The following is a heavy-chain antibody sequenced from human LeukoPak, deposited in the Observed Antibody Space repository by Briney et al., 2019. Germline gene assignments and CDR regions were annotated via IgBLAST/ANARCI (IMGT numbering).Heavy chain of an antibody. J-gene: IGHJ4*02. CDR1: GYTFTTYD. V-gene: IGHV1-46*01. D-gene: IGHD3-16*02. CDR3: ARDYRRGLLDY. Sequence: ASLKVSCKASGYTFTTYDMHWVPQSPGQGLEWMGVINPSVGSTSYAQKFQGRVTMTRDMSTSTVYMELSSLRSEDTAVYYFARDYRRGLLDYWGQGTLVTVSP. CDR2: INPSVGST.